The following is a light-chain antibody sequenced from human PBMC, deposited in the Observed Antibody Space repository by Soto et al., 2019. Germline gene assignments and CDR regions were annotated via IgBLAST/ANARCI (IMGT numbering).Light chain of an antibody. Sequence: QSVLTQPRSVSGSPGQSVTISCTGTSSDVGGYLYVSWYQQYPAKAPKVMIYDVSRRPSGVPDRFSGSKSGNTDSLTISGLQAEDEAVYYCCSYAGNKTVVFGGGTKVTVL. CDR1: SSDVGGYLY. J-gene: IGLJ3*02. CDR3: CSYAGNKTVV. V-gene: IGLV2-11*01. CDR2: DVS.